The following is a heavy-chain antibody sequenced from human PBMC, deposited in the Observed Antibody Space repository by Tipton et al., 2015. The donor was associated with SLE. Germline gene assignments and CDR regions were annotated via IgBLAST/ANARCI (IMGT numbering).Heavy chain of an antibody. V-gene: IGHV1-8*02. CDR2: MNPDTGNT. D-gene: IGHD2-15*01. CDR1: GYTFTNYD. CDR3: ARVQMVDGRRYNWFDP. J-gene: IGHJ5*02. Sequence: QVQLVQSGAEVKKPGASMKVSCKASGYTFTNYDLNWVRQAPGQGLEWMGWMNPDTGNTGFARKFQGRVTMTRDTSVSTAYMELSSLSFEDTAVYYCARVQMVDGRRYNWFDPWGQGTLVTVSS.